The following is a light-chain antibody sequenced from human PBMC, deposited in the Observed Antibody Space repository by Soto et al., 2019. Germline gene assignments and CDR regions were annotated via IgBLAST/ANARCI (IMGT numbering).Light chain of an antibody. CDR1: SSDVGGYNY. CDR2: DVS. CDR3: SSYTSSSVV. V-gene: IGLV2-14*01. J-gene: IGLJ2*01. Sequence: QSALTQPASLSGSPGKSITISCTGTSSDVGGYNYVSWYQQHPGKAPKLMIYDVSNRPSGVSNRFSGSKSGNTASLTISGLQAEDEADYYCSSYTSSSVVFGGGTQLTV.